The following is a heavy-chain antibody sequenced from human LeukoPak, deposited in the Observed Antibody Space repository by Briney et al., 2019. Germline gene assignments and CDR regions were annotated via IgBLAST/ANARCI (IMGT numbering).Heavy chain of an antibody. CDR3: ARGASVLLWFGESRLDY. CDR2: INPSGGST. Sequence: ASVKVSCKASGYTFTSYYMHWVRQAPGQGLEWMGIINPSGGSTGYAQKFQGRVTMTRDTSTSTVYMELSSLRSEDTAVYYCARGASVLLWFGESRLDYWGQGTLVTVSS. J-gene: IGHJ4*02. V-gene: IGHV1-46*01. D-gene: IGHD3-10*01. CDR1: GYTFTSYY.